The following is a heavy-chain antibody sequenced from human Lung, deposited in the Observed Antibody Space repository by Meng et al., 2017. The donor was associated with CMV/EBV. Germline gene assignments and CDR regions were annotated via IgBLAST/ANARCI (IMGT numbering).Heavy chain of an antibody. J-gene: IGHJ4*02. CDR2: ISYTGNT. CDR3: ARQLAPNWADMTENFDS. CDR1: GASITTHNYY. D-gene: IGHD7-27*01. V-gene: IGHV4-39*01. Sequence: SXTXSLXCSVSGASITTHNYYWGWIRQPPGKGLEWIGRISYTGNTHSNPSLASRVTMSVDTSKNQFSLRLTSVTVADTAAYYCARQLAPNWADMTENFDSXGQGXLVTVSS.